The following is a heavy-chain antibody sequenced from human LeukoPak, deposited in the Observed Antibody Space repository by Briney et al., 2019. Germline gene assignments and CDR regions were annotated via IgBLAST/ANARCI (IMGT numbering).Heavy chain of an antibody. Sequence: GGSLRLSCAASGFTFSVSWMSWVRQAPGKGLEWVANIKYDGSEKYYVDSVKGRFTISRDNAKNSLYLQMNSLRAEDTAVYYCARGGTTFEHWGQGTLVTVSS. CDR1: GFTFSVSW. CDR3: ARGGTTFEH. V-gene: IGHV3-7*01. CDR2: IKYDGSEK. D-gene: IGHD1-1*01. J-gene: IGHJ4*02.